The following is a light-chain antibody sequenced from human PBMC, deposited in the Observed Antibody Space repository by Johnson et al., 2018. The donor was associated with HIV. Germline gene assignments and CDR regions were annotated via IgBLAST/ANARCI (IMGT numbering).Light chain of an antibody. Sequence: QSVLTQPPSVSAAPGQKVTISCSGSSSNIGNNYVSWYQQLPGTAPKLLIYENNKRPSGIPDRFSGSKSGTSATLGITGLQTGDDADYDCGTWDSSLSAGVFGTGTKVTVL. CDR1: SSNIGNNY. CDR3: GTWDSSLSAGV. J-gene: IGLJ1*01. V-gene: IGLV1-51*02. CDR2: ENN.